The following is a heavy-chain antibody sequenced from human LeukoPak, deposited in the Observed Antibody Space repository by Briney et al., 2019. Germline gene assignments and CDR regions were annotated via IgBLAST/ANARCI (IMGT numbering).Heavy chain of an antibody. J-gene: IGHJ4*02. Sequence: PGTSLRLSCVDSGFRFRNFGMHWVRQAPGKGLEWVAVISHDGTNTYHADSVRGRLTISRDNSKNTLYLQMNSLRPGDTAVYYCAKDPGAVVVQAYYLDHWGQGTLVTVSS. V-gene: IGHV3-30*18. CDR2: ISHDGTNT. CDR1: GFRFRNFG. D-gene: IGHD2-21*01. CDR3: AKDPGAVVVQAYYLDH.